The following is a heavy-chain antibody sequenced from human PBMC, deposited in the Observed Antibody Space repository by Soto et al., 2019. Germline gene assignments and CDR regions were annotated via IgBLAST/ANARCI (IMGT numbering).Heavy chain of an antibody. CDR3: ARGDATKIVVTTYYGMDV. V-gene: IGHV1-69*12. D-gene: IGHD4-17*01. CDR2: IIPVFGTA. CDR1: GGTPSNYG. Sequence: QVQLVQSGAEVKKPGSSVKVSCKASGGTPSNYGISWVRQAPGQGLEWMGGIIPVFGTANYAQKFQGRVTITADESTTTVYMDVSSLRSDDTAVYYCARGDATKIVVTTYYGMDVWGQGTTVTVSS. J-gene: IGHJ6*02.